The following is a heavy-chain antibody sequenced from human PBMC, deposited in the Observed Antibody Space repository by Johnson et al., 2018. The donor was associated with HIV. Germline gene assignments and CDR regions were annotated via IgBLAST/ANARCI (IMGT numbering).Heavy chain of an antibody. Sequence: VQLVESGGGLVQPGGSLRLSCVDSGFTFSSYWMSWVRQAPGKGLEWVANIKQDGSEKYYVDSVKGRFTISRDNAKNSLFLQMNSLRAEDTAVYYWAYSGSYYSAFDIWGQGTMVTVSS. D-gene: IGHD1-26*01. CDR2: IKQDGSEK. J-gene: IGHJ3*02. V-gene: IGHV3-7*01. CDR1: GFTFSSYW. CDR3: AYSGSYYSAFDI.